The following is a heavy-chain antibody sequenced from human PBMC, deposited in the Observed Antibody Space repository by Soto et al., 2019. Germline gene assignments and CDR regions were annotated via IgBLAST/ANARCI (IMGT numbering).Heavy chain of an antibody. CDR3: AKFSMIVLNKPFPFEF. J-gene: IGHJ4*02. D-gene: IGHD3-22*01. CDR2: IRSSGRDT. Sequence: EVQLLESGGGLVQPGGSLRLSCSASGFTFTYFAMSWVRQAPGKGLEWVSTIRSSGRDTYYADSVRGRFIIARDNSKNSWDLQMSGLRAKDTAIDYCAKFSMIVLNKPFPFEFWGQGTLVIVSS. CDR1: GFTFTYFA. V-gene: IGHV3-23*01.